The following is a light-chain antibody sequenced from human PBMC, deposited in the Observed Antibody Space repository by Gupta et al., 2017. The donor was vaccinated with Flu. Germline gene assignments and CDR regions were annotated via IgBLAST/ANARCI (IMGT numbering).Light chain of an antibody. J-gene: IGKJ3*01. CDR3: HQYYSTPFT. Sequence: SLCERATINCKSSQSVLYSSNNKNYLAWYQQKPGQPPKLLIYWAPTRESGVPDRFSGSGSGTDFTLTISSLQAEDVAVYYCHQYYSTPFTFGPGTKVDIK. V-gene: IGKV4-1*01. CDR2: WAP. CDR1: QSVLYSSNNKNY.